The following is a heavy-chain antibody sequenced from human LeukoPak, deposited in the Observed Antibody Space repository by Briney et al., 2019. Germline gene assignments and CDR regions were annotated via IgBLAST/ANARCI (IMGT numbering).Heavy chain of an antibody. CDR2: INPDNGDT. V-gene: IGHV1-2*02. J-gene: IGHJ4*02. Sequence: ASVKVSCTTSGYTFSAYYIYWVRQAPGQGLEWMGYINPDNGDTQYAQKFQGRVTMTRDTSISTAFMELTRLKSDDTAVDYCAREAATSGWSCDFWGQGALVTVSS. CDR3: AREAATSGWSCDF. CDR1: GYTFSAYY. D-gene: IGHD6-19*01.